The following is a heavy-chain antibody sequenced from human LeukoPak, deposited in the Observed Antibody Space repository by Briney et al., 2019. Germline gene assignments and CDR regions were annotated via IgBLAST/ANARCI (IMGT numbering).Heavy chain of an antibody. D-gene: IGHD3-22*01. Sequence: GASLQISSKGSGYSFTSYWIGWVRQMPGQGLEWMGIIYPGDSDTKYSPSFHGQVTISADKSISTAYLQWSSLKASDTAIYYCARGYYIDYWGQGTLVTVSS. CDR2: IYPGDSDT. V-gene: IGHV5-51*01. CDR3: ARGYYIDY. J-gene: IGHJ4*02. CDR1: GYSFTSYW.